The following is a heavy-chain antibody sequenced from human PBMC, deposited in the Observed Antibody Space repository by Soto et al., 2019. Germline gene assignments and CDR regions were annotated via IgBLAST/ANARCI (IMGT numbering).Heavy chain of an antibody. CDR3: AKVAKWLGRYNWFDP. J-gene: IGHJ5*02. V-gene: IGHV3-11*01. CDR2: ISSSGSTI. D-gene: IGHD6-19*01. Sequence: GGSLRLSCAASGFTFSDFYMSWIRQAPGKGLEWVSYISSSGSTIYYADSVKGRFTISRDNAKNTLYLQRNSLRAEDTAVYYCAKVAKWLGRYNWFDPWGQGTLVTVSS. CDR1: GFTFSDFY.